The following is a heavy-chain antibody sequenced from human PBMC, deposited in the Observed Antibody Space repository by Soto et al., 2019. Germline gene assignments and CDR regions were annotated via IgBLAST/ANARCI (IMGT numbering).Heavy chain of an antibody. Sequence: EVQLVESGGGLVQPGGSLRLSCVVSGFTFSTYWMSWVRQAPGKGLEWVANIKEDGSEKYYLDSVKGRFTIYRDNAKNSLYLQMNSLRAEDTAVYYCARDLNFLYYYYGMDVWGQGTTVTVSS. D-gene: IGHD1-7*01. CDR3: ARDLNFLYYYYGMDV. CDR1: GFTFSTYW. J-gene: IGHJ6*02. V-gene: IGHV3-7*01. CDR2: IKEDGSEK.